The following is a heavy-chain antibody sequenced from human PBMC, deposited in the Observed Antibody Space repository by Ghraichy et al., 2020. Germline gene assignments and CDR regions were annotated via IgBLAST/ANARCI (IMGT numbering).Heavy chain of an antibody. CDR3: ARDVQWELLSAAFDL. CDR1: GDSISRSRSH. V-gene: IGHV4-61*02. Sequence: SETLSLTCTVSGDSISRSRSHWSWIRQPAGKGLEWIGRVSSSGSTIYNPSLENRVSISMDTSKNHFSLNLRSVTATDTARYYCARDVQWELLSAAFDLWGQGTIVTVSS. CDR2: VSSSGST. J-gene: IGHJ3*01. D-gene: IGHD1-26*01.